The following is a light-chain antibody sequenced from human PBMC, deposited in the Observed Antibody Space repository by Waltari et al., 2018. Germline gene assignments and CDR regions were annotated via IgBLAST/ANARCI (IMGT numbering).Light chain of an antibody. CDR1: QYVHSNF. CDR3: QQYGSFPT. J-gene: IGKJ5*01. CDR2: GIS. V-gene: IGKV3-20*01. Sequence: ETLLTQSPGTLSLSPWQRATLSCRSSQYVHSNFLAWYQQKPGQAPRLLIFGISNRATGIPDRFSGSGSGTDFTLTISRLEPEDSAVYYCQQYGSFPTFGQGTRVEIK.